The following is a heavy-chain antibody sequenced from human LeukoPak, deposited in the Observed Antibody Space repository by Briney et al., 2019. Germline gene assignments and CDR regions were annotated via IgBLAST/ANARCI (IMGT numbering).Heavy chain of an antibody. J-gene: IGHJ6*02. D-gene: IGHD6-19*01. CDR1: GGSISSYH. V-gene: IGHV4-59*08. CDR3: ARLSTAGTMDV. Sequence: SETLSLTCTVSGGSISSYHWSWIRQPPGKGLEWIGYIYDSGSTNYNPSLKSRVTISVDTSKNQFSLKLSSVTAADTAVYYCARLSTAGTMDVWGQGTTVTVSS. CDR2: IYDSGST.